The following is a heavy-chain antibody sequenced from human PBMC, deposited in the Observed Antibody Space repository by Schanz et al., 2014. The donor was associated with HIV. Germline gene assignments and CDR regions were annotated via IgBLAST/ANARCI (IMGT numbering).Heavy chain of an antibody. J-gene: IGHJ2*01. V-gene: IGHV3-23*04. CDR2: ISGSSIT. D-gene: IGHD2-15*01. Sequence: EVQLVESGGGLVQPGGSLRLSCAASGFTFSRYWMNWVRQAPGKGLEWVSAISGSSITYSADSVKGRFTISRDNSKNTLYLQMNSLRAEDTAVYYCALSRPSGYGGSWYFDLWGRGTLVAVSS. CDR3: ALSRPSGYGGSWYFDL. CDR1: GFTFSRYW.